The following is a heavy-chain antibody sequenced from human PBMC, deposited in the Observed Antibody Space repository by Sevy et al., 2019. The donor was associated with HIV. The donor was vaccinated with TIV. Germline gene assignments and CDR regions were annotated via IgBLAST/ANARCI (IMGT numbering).Heavy chain of an antibody. Sequence: ASVKVSCKASGYTFTSYGISWVRQAPGQGLEWMGWISAYNGNTNYAQKLQGRVTMTTDTSTSTAYMELRSLRSDDTAVYDCAREGDKVVHGVIPIYYYYGMDVWGQGTTVTVSS. CDR2: ISAYNGNT. D-gene: IGHD3-10*01. CDR3: AREGDKVVHGVIPIYYYYGMDV. V-gene: IGHV1-18*01. J-gene: IGHJ6*02. CDR1: GYTFTSYG.